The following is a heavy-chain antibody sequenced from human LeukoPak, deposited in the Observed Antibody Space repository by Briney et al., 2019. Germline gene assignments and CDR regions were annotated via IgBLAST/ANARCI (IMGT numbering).Heavy chain of an antibody. D-gene: IGHD3-9*01. V-gene: IGHV4-59*01. CDR2: IYYSGST. Sequence: SETLSLTCTVSGGSISSYYWSWIRQPPGKGLEWIGYIYYSGSTNYNPSLKSRVTISVDTSKNQFSLKLSSVTAAATAVYYCARMYYDILTGRRYYFDYWGQGTLVTVSS. CDR3: ARMYYDILTGRRYYFDY. J-gene: IGHJ4*02. CDR1: GGSISSYY.